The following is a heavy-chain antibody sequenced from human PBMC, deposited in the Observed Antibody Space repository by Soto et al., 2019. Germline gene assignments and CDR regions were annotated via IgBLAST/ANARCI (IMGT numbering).Heavy chain of an antibody. D-gene: IGHD6-13*01. CDR3: ATISARGIAAALDS. V-gene: IGHV3-23*01. CDR2: VIGSGGTT. J-gene: IGHJ4*02. CDR1: TFTFTDYA. Sequence: EVQLLESGGGLVRPGGSLRLSCVASTFTFTDYAMSWVRQAPGEGLEWVSGVIGSGGTTYYAESVKRRCSISRDNSKNTLYLHLNNLRGEDTAIYYCATISARGIAAALDSWGQGPLVTVSS.